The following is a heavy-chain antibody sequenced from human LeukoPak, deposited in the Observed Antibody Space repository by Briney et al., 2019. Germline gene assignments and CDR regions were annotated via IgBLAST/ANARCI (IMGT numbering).Heavy chain of an antibody. J-gene: IGHJ6*04. CDR2: IYPGDSDT. D-gene: IGHD6-19*01. V-gene: IGHV5-51*01. CDR3: AISVAGTGGYYYYYGMDV. CDR1: GYSFTSYW. Sequence: GESLKISCKGSGYSFTSYWIGWVRQMPGKGPEWMGIIYPGDSDTRYSPSFQGQVTISADKSISTAYLQWSSLKASDTAMYYCAISVAGTGGYYYYYGMDVWGKGTTVTVSS.